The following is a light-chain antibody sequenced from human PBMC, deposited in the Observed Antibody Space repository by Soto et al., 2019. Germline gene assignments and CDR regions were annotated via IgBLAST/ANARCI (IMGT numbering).Light chain of an antibody. Sequence: ERVMTQSPDTLSVSPGERATLSCRASQSVSSNLAWYQQKPGQAPRLLIYGASTRATGIPARFSGSGSGTEFTLTVSSLQSEDFAVYYCQQYNNWPQTFGQGTKVEI. V-gene: IGKV3-15*01. CDR2: GAS. CDR3: QQYNNWPQT. CDR1: QSVSSN. J-gene: IGKJ1*01.